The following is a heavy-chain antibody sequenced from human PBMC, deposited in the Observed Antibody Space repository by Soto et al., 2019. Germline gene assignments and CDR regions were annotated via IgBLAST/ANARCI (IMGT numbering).Heavy chain of an antibody. Sequence: PGGSPKLSCAASGFTVRHYWMAGVRQAPGKGLEWVANMKEDGSEKNYADSVKGRFTISRDNAKNSLYLQMNSLRAEDTALYYCAKDMGGDFWSGYYSKNWFDPWGQRTLVTVSS. D-gene: IGHD3-3*01. J-gene: IGHJ5*02. CDR3: AKDMGGDFWSGYYSKNWFDP. CDR1: GFTVRHYW. V-gene: IGHV3-7*03. CDR2: MKEDGSEK.